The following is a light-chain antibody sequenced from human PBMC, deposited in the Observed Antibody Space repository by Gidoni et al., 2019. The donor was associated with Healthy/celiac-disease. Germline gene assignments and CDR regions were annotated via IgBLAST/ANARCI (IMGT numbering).Light chain of an antibody. Sequence: SSELTQDPAVSVALGQTVRITCQGDSLRSYYASWYQQQPGQAPVLVIYGKNNRPSGIPDRFSGSSSGNTASLTITGAQAEDEADYYCNSRDSSGNPLFGGGTKLTVL. CDR1: SLRSYY. J-gene: IGLJ2*01. CDR2: GKN. V-gene: IGLV3-19*01. CDR3: NSRDSSGNPL.